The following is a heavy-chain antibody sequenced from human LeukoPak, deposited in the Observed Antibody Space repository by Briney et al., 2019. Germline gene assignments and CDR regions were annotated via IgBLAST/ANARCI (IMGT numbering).Heavy chain of an antibody. CDR2: IIPIFGTA. D-gene: IGHD1-1*01. V-gene: IGHV1-69*05. Sequence: SVKVSCKASGGTFSSYAISWVRQAPGQGLEWTGGIIPIFGTANYAQKFQGRVTITTDESTSTAYMELSSLRSEDTAVYYCARFRSGDKDAFDIWGQGTMVTVSS. CDR1: GGTFSSYA. CDR3: ARFRSGDKDAFDI. J-gene: IGHJ3*02.